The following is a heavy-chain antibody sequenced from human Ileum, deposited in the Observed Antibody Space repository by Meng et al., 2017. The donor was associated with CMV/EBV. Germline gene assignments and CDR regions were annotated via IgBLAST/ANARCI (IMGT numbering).Heavy chain of an antibody. V-gene: IGHV3-11*01. CDR2: ISPSGNSI. CDR1: GFTFRDSQ. CDR3: VSPPVGG. J-gene: IGHJ4*02. D-gene: IGHD3-16*01. Sequence: SLRISCAASGFTFRDSQMSWIRQTPGKGLEWVAYISPSGNSIYYADSVKGRFTISRDNAKNALFLQVSSLRPEDTAVYYCVSPPVGGWGQGTLVTVSS.